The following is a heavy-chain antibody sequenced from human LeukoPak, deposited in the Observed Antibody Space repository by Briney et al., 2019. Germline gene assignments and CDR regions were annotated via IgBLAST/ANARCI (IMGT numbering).Heavy chain of an antibody. D-gene: IGHD3-10*01. CDR1: GGSISSYY. CDR2: INHSGST. V-gene: IGHV4-34*01. Sequence: PSETLSLTCTVSGGSISSYYWSWIRQPPGKGLEWIGEINHSGSTNYNPSLKSRVTISVDTSKNQFSLKLSSVTAADTAVYYCARRYGSGSYYNGRRYYFDYWGQGILVTVSS. J-gene: IGHJ4*02. CDR3: ARRYGSGSYYNGRRYYFDY.